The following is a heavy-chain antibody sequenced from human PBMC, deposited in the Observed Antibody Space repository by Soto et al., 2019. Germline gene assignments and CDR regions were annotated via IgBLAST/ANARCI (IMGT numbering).Heavy chain of an antibody. CDR3: ARSPYSLEGDGQHYYYGMDL. CDR1: GFTFSGFY. Sequence: QVQLVQSGAAVKRPGASVKVSCEPSGFTFSGFYLHWVRQAPGQGLEWMGWIKPNTDDTGYAQKFQGRVTLTWDTSSSVGYLALSRLRSDDSAVYYCARSPYSLEGDGQHYYYGMDLWGLGTTVTVSS. V-gene: IGHV1-2*02. J-gene: IGHJ6*02. D-gene: IGHD2-15*01. CDR2: IKPNTDDT.